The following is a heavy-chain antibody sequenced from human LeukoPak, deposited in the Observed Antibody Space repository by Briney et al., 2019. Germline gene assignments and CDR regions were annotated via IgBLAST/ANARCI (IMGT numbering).Heavy chain of an antibody. CDR3: ARLRYSYGYGY. D-gene: IGHD5-18*01. J-gene: IGHJ4*02. CDR1: GFTFSNYW. Sequence: GSLRLSCAASGFTFSNYWMHWIRQPPGKGLEWIGEINHSGSTNYNPSLKSRVTISVDTSKNQFSLKLSSVTAADTAVYYCARLRYSYGYGYWGQGTLVTVSS. V-gene: IGHV4-34*01. CDR2: INHSGST.